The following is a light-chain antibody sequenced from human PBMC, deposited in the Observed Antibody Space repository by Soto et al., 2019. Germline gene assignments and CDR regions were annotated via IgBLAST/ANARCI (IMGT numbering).Light chain of an antibody. J-gene: IGKJ4*01. Sequence: MVLTQSPGTLSLSPGERATLSCRASQSVSSSYLAWYQQKPGQAPRLLIYGASSRATGIPDRFSGSGSGTDFILTISSLEPEDFAVYYCQHFGSSPLTFGGGTKVDI. CDR3: QHFGSSPLT. V-gene: IGKV3-20*01. CDR2: GAS. CDR1: QSVSSSY.